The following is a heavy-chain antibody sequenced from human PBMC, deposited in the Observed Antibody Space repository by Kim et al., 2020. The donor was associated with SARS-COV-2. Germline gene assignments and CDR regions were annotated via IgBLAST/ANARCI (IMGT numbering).Heavy chain of an antibody. V-gene: IGHV5-51*01. Sequence: PSFQGQVTNSADKSISTAYLQWSSLKASDTAMYYCARRLGWGVTQGAFDIWGQGTMVTVSS. CDR3: ARRLGWGVTQGAFDI. D-gene: IGHD3-16*01. J-gene: IGHJ3*02.